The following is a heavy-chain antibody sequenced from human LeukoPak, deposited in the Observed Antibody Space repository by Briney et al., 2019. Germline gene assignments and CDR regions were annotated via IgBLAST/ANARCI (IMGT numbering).Heavy chain of an antibody. Sequence: PGGSLRLSCEASGFTFSTFAMIWVRQPPGKGLEWVSSIFPSGGEIDYADSVRGRFTISRDNSKSPLSLQMNSLRAEDTAIYYCATYRQVLLPFESWGQGTLVTVSS. CDR1: GFTFSTFA. D-gene: IGHD2-8*02. V-gene: IGHV3-23*01. CDR2: IFPSGGEI. CDR3: ATYRQVLLPFES. J-gene: IGHJ4*02.